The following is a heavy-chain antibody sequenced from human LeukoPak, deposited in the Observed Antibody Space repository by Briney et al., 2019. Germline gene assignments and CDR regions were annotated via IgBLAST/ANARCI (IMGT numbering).Heavy chain of an antibody. Sequence: PGGSLRLSCAASGFTFSSYSMNWVRQAPGKGLEWVSYISGSSSTIYYADSVKGRFTISRDNAKNSLYLQMNSLRAEDTAVYYCARVVGSSGWYRGYFDYWGQGTLVTVSS. D-gene: IGHD6-19*01. CDR3: ARVVGSSGWYRGYFDY. CDR1: GFTFSSYS. CDR2: ISGSSSTI. V-gene: IGHV3-48*01. J-gene: IGHJ4*02.